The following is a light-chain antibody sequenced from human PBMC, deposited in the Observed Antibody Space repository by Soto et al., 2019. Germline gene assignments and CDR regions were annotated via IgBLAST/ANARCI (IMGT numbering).Light chain of an antibody. CDR2: GAS. CDR3: HQYGGSPWT. J-gene: IGKJ1*01. Sequence: ESVMTQSPATLSVSTGERATLSCRARRMCGINLSCYQRKPCQAPRLLTGGASSRATGLPARFSGSGSGTDFTLTISRLEAEDFAVYYCHQYGGSPWTLGQGTKVDI. CDR1: RMCGIN. V-gene: IGKV3-20*01.